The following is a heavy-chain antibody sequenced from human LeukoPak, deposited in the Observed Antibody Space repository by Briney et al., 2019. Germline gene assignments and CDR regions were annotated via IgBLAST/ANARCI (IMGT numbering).Heavy chain of an antibody. CDR2: IYYSGST. CDR1: GGSISSGGYY. CDR3: ARLVVIEAFDI. D-gene: IGHD3-22*01. Sequence: SETLSLTCTVSGGSISSGGYYWSWIRQHPGKGLEWIGYIYYSGSTYYNPSLKSRVTISVDTSKNQFSLKLSSVTAADTAVYYCARLVVIEAFDIWGQGTMVTVSS. J-gene: IGHJ3*02. V-gene: IGHV4-31*03.